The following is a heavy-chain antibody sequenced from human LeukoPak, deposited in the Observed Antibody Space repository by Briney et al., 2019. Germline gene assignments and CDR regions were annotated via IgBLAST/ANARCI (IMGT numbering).Heavy chain of an antibody. D-gene: IGHD6-19*01. CDR2: INPNSGGT. J-gene: IGHJ4*02. CDR3: ASSGAVAGIPFDY. V-gene: IGHV1-2*02. Sequence: GASVKVSCKASGYTFTGYYMHWVRQAPGQGLGWMGWINPNSGGTDYAQKFQGRVTMTRDTSISTAYMELSRLRSDDTAVYYCASSGAVAGIPFDYWGQGTLVTVSS. CDR1: GYTFTGYY.